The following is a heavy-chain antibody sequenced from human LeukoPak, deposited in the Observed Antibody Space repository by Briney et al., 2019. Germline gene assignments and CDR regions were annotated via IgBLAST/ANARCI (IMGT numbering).Heavy chain of an antibody. J-gene: IGHJ4*02. CDR2: ISGSGGST. Sequence: QPGGSLRLSCAASGFTFSSYAMSWVRQAPGKGLEWVSAISGSGGSTYYADSVKGRFTISRGNSKNTLYLQMNSLRAEDTAVYYCAKDCLGVPYYFDYWGQGTLVTVSS. D-gene: IGHD3-10*01. CDR3: AKDCLGVPYYFDY. CDR1: GFTFSSYA. V-gene: IGHV3-23*01.